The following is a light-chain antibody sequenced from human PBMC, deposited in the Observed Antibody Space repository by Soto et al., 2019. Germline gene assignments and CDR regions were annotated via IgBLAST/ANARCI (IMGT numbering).Light chain of an antibody. CDR1: QSVSSSY. CDR2: GAS. J-gene: IGKJ1*01. Sequence: EIVLTQSPGTLSLSPGERATLSCRASQSVSSSYLAWYQQKPGQAPRLLIYGASSRATGNPDRFSGSGSGTDFTLTISRLEPEDFAVYYCQQYGSSLATFGQGTKVDIK. CDR3: QQYGSSLAT. V-gene: IGKV3-20*01.